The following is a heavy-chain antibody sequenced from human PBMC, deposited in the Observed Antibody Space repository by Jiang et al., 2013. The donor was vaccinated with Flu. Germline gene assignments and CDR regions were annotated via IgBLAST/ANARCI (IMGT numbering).Heavy chain of an antibody. J-gene: IGHJ3*02. D-gene: IGHD3-3*02. CDR1: GGSISSGGYY. CDR2: IYYSGST. CDR3: ARSNADSRQLAFAFDI. Sequence: GLVKPSQTLSLTCTVSGGSISSGGYYWSWIRQHPGKGLEWIGYIYYSGSTFYNPSLKSRVTISIDTSKNQFSLKLSSVTAADTAVYYCARSNADSRQLAFAFDIWGQGTMVTVSS. V-gene: IGHV4-31*03.